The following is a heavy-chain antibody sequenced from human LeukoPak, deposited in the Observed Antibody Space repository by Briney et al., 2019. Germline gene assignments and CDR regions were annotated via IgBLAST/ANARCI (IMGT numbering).Heavy chain of an antibody. Sequence: GGSLRLSCAASGFTFDDYAMHWVRQAPGKGLEWVSLISWDGGSTYYADSVKGRFTISRDNSKNSLYLQMNSLRAEDTALYYCAKDCCSSTSCYNPDYYYYYYMDVWGKGTRVTVSS. CDR1: GFTFDDYA. J-gene: IGHJ6*03. CDR2: ISWDGGST. D-gene: IGHD2-2*01. V-gene: IGHV3-43D*04. CDR3: AKDCCSSTSCYNPDYYYYYYMDV.